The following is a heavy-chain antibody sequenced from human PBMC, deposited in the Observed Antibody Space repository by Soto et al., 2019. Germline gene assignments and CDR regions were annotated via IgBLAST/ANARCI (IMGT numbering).Heavy chain of an antibody. D-gene: IGHD3-16*01. J-gene: IGHJ4*02. CDR3: ARYKGEVDY. CDR1: GGSISSYY. CDR2: IYYSGST. Sequence: QVQLQESGPGLVKPSETLSLTCTVSGGSISSYYWSWIRQPPGKGLEWIGYIYYSGSTNYNPSLKSRVTISVDTSKNQFSLKLSSVTAADTAVYYCARYKGEVDYWGQGTLVTVSS. V-gene: IGHV4-59*08.